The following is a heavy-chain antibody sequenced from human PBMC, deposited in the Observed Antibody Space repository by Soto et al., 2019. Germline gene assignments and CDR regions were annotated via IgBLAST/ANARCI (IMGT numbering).Heavy chain of an antibody. CDR3: ARDGDSSGCYFRGIFDY. D-gene: IGHD6-19*01. CDR1: GFTFSSYN. CDR2: ISSGSSTM. V-gene: IGHV3-48*04. J-gene: IGHJ4*02. Sequence: GGSLRLSFAASGFTFSSYNMNWVRQAPGKGLEWVAYISSGSSTMYYVDSVKGRFTISRDDAKNSVYLQMNSLRAEDTAVYYCARDGDSSGCYFRGIFDYWGQGTLVTVSS.